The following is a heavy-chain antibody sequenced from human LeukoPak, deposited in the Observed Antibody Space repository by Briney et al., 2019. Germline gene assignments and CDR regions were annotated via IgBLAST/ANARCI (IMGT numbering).Heavy chain of an antibody. CDR2: IYHSGST. CDR3: ARGGYCSGASCYMGKNYFYQYMDV. J-gene: IGHJ6*03. V-gene: IGHV4-30-2*01. D-gene: IGHD2-2*02. CDR1: GGSISSGGYY. Sequence: PSETLSLTCTVSGGSISSGGYYWSWIRQPPGKGLEWIGYIYHSGSTYYNPSLKSRVTISVGTSKNQFSLRMTSVTAADTAMYYCARGGYCSGASCYMGKNYFYQYMDVWGKGTTVTVSS.